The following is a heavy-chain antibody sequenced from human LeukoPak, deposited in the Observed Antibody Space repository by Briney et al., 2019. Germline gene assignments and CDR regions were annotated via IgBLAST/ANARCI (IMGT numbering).Heavy chain of an antibody. CDR2: INSDGSST. CDR3: ARRYCSGGSCYIDY. Sequence: GGSLRLSCAASGFTFSSYWMHRVRQAPGKGLVWVSRINSDGSSTSYADSVKGRFTISRDNAKNTLYLQMNSLRAEDTAVYYCARRYCSGGSCYIDYWGQGTLVTVSS. CDR1: GFTFSSYW. J-gene: IGHJ4*02. D-gene: IGHD2-15*01. V-gene: IGHV3-74*01.